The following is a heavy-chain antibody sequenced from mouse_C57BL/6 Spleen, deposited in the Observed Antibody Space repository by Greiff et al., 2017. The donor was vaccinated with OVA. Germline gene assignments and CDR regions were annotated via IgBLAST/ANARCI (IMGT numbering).Heavy chain of an antibody. J-gene: IGHJ2*01. CDR2: ISGGGGNT. V-gene: IGHV5-9*01. CDR1: GFPFSSST. D-gene: IGHD4-1*01. CDR3: ARHETGFDY. Sequence: EVQLQESGGGLVKPGGSLKLSCAASGFPFSSSTMSWVRQTPEQMLALVATISGGGGNTCYPDSVKGRFTISRDNAKNTLYLQMSRLRSEDTALYYCARHETGFDYWGQGTTLTVSS.